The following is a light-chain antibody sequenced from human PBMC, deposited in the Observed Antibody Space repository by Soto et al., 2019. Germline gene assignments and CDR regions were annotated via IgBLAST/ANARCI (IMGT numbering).Light chain of an antibody. CDR2: DVN. V-gene: IGLV2-14*03. CDR1: SSDVGGYNY. Sequence: QSVLNQPASVSGSPGQSITISCTGTSSDVGGYNYVSWYQHHPGKAPRLMIYDVNNRPSGVSDRFSGSKSGNTASLTISGLQAEDEGDYYCTSYTSSITVLFGGGTKVTVL. J-gene: IGLJ3*02. CDR3: TSYTSSITVL.